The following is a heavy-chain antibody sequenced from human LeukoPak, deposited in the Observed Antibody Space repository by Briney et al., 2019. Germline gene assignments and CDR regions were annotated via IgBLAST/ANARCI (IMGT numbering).Heavy chain of an antibody. CDR2: INPNSGGT. CDR3: ARNEWELPNWFDP. Sequence: ASVKVSCKASGYTFTGYYMHWVRQAPGQGLEWMGWINPNSGGTNYAQKFQGRVTITRDTSISTAYMELSRLRSDDTAVYYCARNEWELPNWFDPWGQGTLVTVSS. D-gene: IGHD1-26*01. CDR1: GYTFTGYY. J-gene: IGHJ5*02. V-gene: IGHV1-2*02.